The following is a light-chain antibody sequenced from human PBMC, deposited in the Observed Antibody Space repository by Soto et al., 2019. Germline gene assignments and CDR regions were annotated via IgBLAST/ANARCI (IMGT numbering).Light chain of an antibody. CDR1: QSVGRY. J-gene: IGKJ4*01. CDR3: QQRSGWPPLT. CDR2: DAS. V-gene: IGKV3-11*01. Sequence: EIVLTQSPATLSLSPGERATLSCRASQSVGRYLAWYQQKPGQAPRLLIYDASIRATGIPARFSGSGSGTDFTLTISSLEPEDFAVYYCQQRSGWPPLTFGGGTKVEIK.